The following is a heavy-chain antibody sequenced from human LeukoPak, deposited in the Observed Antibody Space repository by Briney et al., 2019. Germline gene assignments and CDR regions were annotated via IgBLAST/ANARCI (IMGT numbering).Heavy chain of an antibody. J-gene: IGHJ2*01. V-gene: IGHV3-21*01. D-gene: IGHD3-22*01. CDR1: GFTFSSYS. CDR2: ISSSSSYI. Sequence: PGGSLRLSCAASGFTFSSYSMNWVRQAPGKGLEWVSSISSSSSYIYYADSVKGRFTISRDSAKSSLYLQMNSLRAEDTAVYYCARDFYDSSGYQPHFDLWGRGTLVTVSS. CDR3: ARDFYDSSGYQPHFDL.